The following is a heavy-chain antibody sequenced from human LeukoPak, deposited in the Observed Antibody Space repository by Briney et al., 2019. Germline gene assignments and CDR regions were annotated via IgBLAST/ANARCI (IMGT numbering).Heavy chain of an antibody. CDR3: ARRAGAYSHPYDY. CDR1: RFTFSSYS. Sequence: GGSLRLSCAASRFTFSSYSMNWVRQAPGKGLEWVSFIYSDNTHYSDSVKGRFTISRDNSKNTLYLQMNSLRAEDTAGYYCARRAGAYSHPYDYWGQGTLVTVSS. CDR2: IYSDNT. D-gene: IGHD4-17*01. J-gene: IGHJ4*02. V-gene: IGHV3-53*01.